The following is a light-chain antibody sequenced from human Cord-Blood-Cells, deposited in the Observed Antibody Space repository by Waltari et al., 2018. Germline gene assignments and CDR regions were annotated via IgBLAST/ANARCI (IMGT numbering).Light chain of an antibody. Sequence: DIQMTQSPSSVSASVGDRVTITCRASQGIISWLAWYQQKPGNAPKLLIYAASSLQSGVPSRFSGSGSGTDFTLTISSLQPEDFATYYCQQANSFPLTFGPGTKVDIK. CDR1: QGIISW. CDR3: QQANSFPLT. CDR2: AAS. J-gene: IGKJ3*01. V-gene: IGKV1-12*01.